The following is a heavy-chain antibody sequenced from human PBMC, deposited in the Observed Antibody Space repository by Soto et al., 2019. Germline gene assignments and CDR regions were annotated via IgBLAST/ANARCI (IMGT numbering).Heavy chain of an antibody. CDR1: GFIFSSYE. Sequence: LRLSCSTAGFIFSSYEMNCDRQAPGKGLEWVSYISSSGSTIYYADSVKGRFTISRDNAKNSLYLQMDSLRAEDTAVYYCARDQEAGSFFPYYYGMDVWGQGTTVTVSS. J-gene: IGHJ6*02. D-gene: IGHD6-13*01. V-gene: IGHV3-48*03. CDR2: ISSSGSTI. CDR3: ARDQEAGSFFPYYYGMDV.